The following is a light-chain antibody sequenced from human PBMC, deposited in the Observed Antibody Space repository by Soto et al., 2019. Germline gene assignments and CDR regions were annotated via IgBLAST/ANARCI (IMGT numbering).Light chain of an antibody. V-gene: IGLV8-61*01. J-gene: IGLJ3*02. Sequence: QTVVTQEPSFSVSPGGTVTLTCGLSSGSVSTSYYPSWYQQTPGQAPRTLIYSTNTRSSGVPDRFSGSILGNKAALTITGADADDESDYYCVLYMGSGIWVFGGRTKLTVL. CDR2: STN. CDR1: SGSVSTSYY. CDR3: VLYMGSGIWV.